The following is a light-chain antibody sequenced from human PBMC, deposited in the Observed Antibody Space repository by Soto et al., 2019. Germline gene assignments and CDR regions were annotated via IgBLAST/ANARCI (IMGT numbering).Light chain of an antibody. J-gene: IGLJ1*01. CDR2: ENN. Sequence: QSVLTQPPSVSEAPGQRGTISCTGGSSNIGAGYEAHWYQQVPGTAPKLLIYENNNRPSGVPDRFSGSKSGTSASLAITGLQAEDEAEYYCKAYDSRLSGDVFGTGTKLTVL. CDR3: KAYDSRLSGDV. V-gene: IGLV1-40*01. CDR1: SSNIGAGYE.